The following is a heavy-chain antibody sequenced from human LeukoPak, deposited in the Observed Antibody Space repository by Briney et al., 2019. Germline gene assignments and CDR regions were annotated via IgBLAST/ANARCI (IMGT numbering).Heavy chain of an antibody. D-gene: IGHD3-10*01. V-gene: IGHV3-30-3*01. CDR2: ISYVGSNK. CDR1: GFTFSNYA. Sequence: GGSLRLSCAASGFTFSNYAMHWVRQAPGKGLEWVAVISYVGSNKYYADSVKGRFTISRDNSKNTLYVQMNSLRAEDTAVYYCARDRAVRGVIENWLDPWGQGTLVTVSS. J-gene: IGHJ5*02. CDR3: ARDRAVRGVIENWLDP.